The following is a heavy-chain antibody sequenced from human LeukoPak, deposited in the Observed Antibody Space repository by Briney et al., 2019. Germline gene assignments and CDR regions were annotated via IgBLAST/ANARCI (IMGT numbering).Heavy chain of an antibody. D-gene: IGHD3-22*01. CDR2: INPNSGGT. J-gene: IGHJ4*02. CDR3: ARDGSPFYDSSGYYYEVY. V-gene: IGHV1-2*06. CDR1: GYTFTGYY. Sequence: GASVKVSCKASGYTFTGYYLHWVRQAPGQGLEWMERINPNSGGTNYAQKFQGRVTMTRDTSISTAYMELSRLRSDDTAMYYCARDGSPFYDSSGYYYEVYWGQGTLVTVSS.